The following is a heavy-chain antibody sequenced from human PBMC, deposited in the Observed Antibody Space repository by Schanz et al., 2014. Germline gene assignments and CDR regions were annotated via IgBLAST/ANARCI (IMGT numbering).Heavy chain of an antibody. Sequence: QVQLQESGPGLVKPSQTLSLTCTVSGGSVSSGGDYWSWIRQHPGKGLEWIGFISYSGSTYYNPSLKSRVTISVDTSKNQFSLNLSSATAADTAVYYCARDRGRGDLPGDIWGQGTTVTVSS. CDR1: GGSVSSGGDY. CDR3: ARDRGRGDLPGDI. V-gene: IGHV4-31*03. D-gene: IGHD4-17*01. CDR2: ISYSGST. J-gene: IGHJ6*02.